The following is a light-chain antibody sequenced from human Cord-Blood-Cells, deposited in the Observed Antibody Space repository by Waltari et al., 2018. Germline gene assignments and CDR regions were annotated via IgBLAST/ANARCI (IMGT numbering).Light chain of an antibody. J-gene: IGLJ3*02. V-gene: IGLV4-69*01. CDR2: LNSDGSH. CDR3: QTWGTGIWV. Sequence: QLVLTQSPSASASLGSSVQLTCTLSRGHSSYAIAWHQQQPEKGPRYLMKLNSDGSHSKGDGIPDRFSGSSSGAERYLTISSLQSEDEADYYCQTWGTGIWVFGGGTKLTVL. CDR1: RGHSSYA.